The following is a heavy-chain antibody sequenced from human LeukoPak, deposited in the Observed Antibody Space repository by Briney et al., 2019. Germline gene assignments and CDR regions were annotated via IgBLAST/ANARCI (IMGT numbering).Heavy chain of an antibody. J-gene: IGHJ4*02. CDR2: IYHSGST. V-gene: IGHV4-30-2*01. CDR3: ARGVWSSSSGGSVDY. CDR1: GGSISSGGYY. D-gene: IGHD6-6*01. Sequence: PSQTLSLTCTVSGGSISSGGYYWSWIRQPPGKGLEWIGYIYHSGSTYYNPSLKSRVTISVDRSKNQFSLKLSSVTAADTAVYYCARGVWSSSSGGSVDYWGQGTLVTVSS.